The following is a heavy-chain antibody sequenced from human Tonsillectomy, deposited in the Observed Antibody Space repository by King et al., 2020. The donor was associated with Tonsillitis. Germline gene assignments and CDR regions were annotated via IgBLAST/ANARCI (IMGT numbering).Heavy chain of an antibody. D-gene: IGHD3-9*01. CDR3: AGGVYDSLTGQFDY. V-gene: IGHV3-11*05. Sequence: VQLVESGGGLVKPGGSLRLSCAASGFTFSDYYMSWIRQAPGKGLEWVSYISSSSSYTNYADSVKGRFTISRDNAKNSLYLQMNSLRAEDTAVYYCAGGVYDSLTGQFDYWGQGTLVTVSS. CDR1: GFTFSDYY. J-gene: IGHJ4*02. CDR2: ISSSSSYT.